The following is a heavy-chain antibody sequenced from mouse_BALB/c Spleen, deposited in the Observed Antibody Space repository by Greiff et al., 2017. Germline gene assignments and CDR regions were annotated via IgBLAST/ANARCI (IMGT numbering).Heavy chain of an antibody. Sequence: EVKVEESGGGLVKPGGSLKLSCAASGFTFSSYTMSWVRQTPEKRLEWVATISSGGGNTYYPDSVKGRFTISRDNAKNNLYLQMSSLRSEDTALYYCARSYYYGKRRYAMDYWGQGTSVTVSS. J-gene: IGHJ4*01. D-gene: IGHD1-1*01. V-gene: IGHV5-9*03. CDR1: GFTFSSYT. CDR3: ARSYYYGKRRYAMDY. CDR2: ISSGGGNT.